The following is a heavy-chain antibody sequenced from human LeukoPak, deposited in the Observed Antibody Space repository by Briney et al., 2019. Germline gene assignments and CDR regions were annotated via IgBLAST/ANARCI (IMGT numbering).Heavy chain of an antibody. CDR2: ISSSSSYI. V-gene: IGHV3-21*01. D-gene: IGHD6-19*01. J-gene: IGHJ2*01. CDR3: ARDAAGESSGWYADWYFDL. CDR1: GFTFSIYS. Sequence: PGGSLRLSCAASGFTFSIYSMNWVRQAPGKGLECVSSISSSSSYIYYADSVKGRFTISRDNAKNSLYLQMNSLRAEDTAVYYCARDAAGESSGWYADWYFDLWGRGTLVTVSS.